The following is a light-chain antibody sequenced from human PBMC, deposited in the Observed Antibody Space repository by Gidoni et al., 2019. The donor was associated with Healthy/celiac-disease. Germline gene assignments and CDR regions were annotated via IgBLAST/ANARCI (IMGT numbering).Light chain of an antibody. J-gene: IGKJ3*01. CDR3: QQRSNWPEFT. CDR2: DAS. V-gene: IGKV3-11*01. Sequence: DIVLTQSPATLALSPGERATLSCRASQSVSSYLAGYQQKPGQAPRLLIYDASNRATGIPARFSGSGSGTDFTLTISSLEPEDFAVYYCQQRSNWPEFTFGPGTKVDIK. CDR1: QSVSSY.